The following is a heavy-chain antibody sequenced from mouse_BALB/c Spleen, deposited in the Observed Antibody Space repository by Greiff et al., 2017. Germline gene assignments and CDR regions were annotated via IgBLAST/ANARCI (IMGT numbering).Heavy chain of an antibody. Sequence: QVQLQQSGAELAKPGASVKMSCKASGYTFTSYWMHWVKQRPGQGLEWIGYINPSTGYTEYNQKFKDKATLTADKSSSTAYMQLSSLTSEDSAVYYCARYGYPDYWGQGTTLTVSS. CDR1: GYTFTSYW. D-gene: IGHD1-2*01. V-gene: IGHV1-7*01. CDR3: ARYGYPDY. CDR2: INPSTGYT. J-gene: IGHJ2*01.